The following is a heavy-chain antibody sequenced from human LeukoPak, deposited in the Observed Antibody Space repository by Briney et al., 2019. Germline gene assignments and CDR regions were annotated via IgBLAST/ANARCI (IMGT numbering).Heavy chain of an antibody. CDR2: ISSSTSHR. J-gene: IGHJ4*02. D-gene: IGHD5-12*01. Sequence: GSLRLSCAASGFTFSDYYMSWIRQAPGKGLEWVSYISSSTSHRNYADSVKGRFTISRENAKNSLYLQMNSLRAEDTALYYCARGIEATRRSAGTCNYFDYWGQGTLVTVSS. V-gene: IGHV3-11*06. CDR3: ARGIEATRRSAGTCNYFDY. CDR1: GFTFSDYY.